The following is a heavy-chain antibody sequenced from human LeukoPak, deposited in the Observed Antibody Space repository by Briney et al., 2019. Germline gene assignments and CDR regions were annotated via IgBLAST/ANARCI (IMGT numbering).Heavy chain of an antibody. J-gene: IGHJ3*02. D-gene: IGHD1-26*01. CDR1: GGSISTYY. CDR3: ASPILIVGASHDAFDI. V-gene: IGHV4-59*08. CDR2: IYHSGST. Sequence: SETLSLTCTVSGGSISTYYWSWIRQPPGKGPEWIGSIYHSGSTYYNPSLKSRVTISVDTSKNQFSLKLSSVTAADTAVYYCASPILIVGASHDAFDIWGQGTMVTVSS.